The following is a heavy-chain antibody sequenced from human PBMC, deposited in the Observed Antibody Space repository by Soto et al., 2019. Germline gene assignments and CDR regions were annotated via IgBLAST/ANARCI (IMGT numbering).Heavy chain of an antibody. CDR3: AKDGRAAGSSASLYGMDV. D-gene: IGHD6-6*01. Sequence: GGSLRLSCAVSGLIFSRNGMHWVRQAPGKGLEWVAVISYDGTNKYYGNSVTGRFTISRDNSKNTVYLEMNGLGVEDTAVYYCAKDGRAAGSSASLYGMDVWGQGTTVTVSS. CDR1: GLIFSRNG. J-gene: IGHJ6*02. V-gene: IGHV3-30*18. CDR2: ISYDGTNK.